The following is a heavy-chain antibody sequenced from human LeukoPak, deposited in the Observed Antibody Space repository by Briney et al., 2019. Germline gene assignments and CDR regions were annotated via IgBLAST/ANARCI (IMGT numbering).Heavy chain of an antibody. CDR3: ARDAHPADTNFDY. Sequence: SETLSLTCTVSGASISSYYWSWIRQPPGKGLEWIGYIYYSGSTNYNPSLKSRVTISVDTSKNQFSLKLSSVTAADTAVYYCARDAHPADTNFDYWGQGTLVTASS. CDR1: GASISSYY. V-gene: IGHV4-59*01. CDR2: IYYSGST. J-gene: IGHJ4*02.